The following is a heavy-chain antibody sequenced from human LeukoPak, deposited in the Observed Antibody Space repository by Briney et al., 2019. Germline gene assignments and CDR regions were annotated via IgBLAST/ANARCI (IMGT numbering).Heavy chain of an antibody. D-gene: IGHD4-11*01. J-gene: IGHJ4*02. Sequence: PGGSLRLSCAASGFTFSSYAVSWVRQAPGKGLEWVSAISGSGGSTYYADSVKGRFTISRDNSKNTLYLQMNSLRAEDTAVYYCAKFLSFRTTTRDYFDYWGQGTLVTVSS. CDR3: AKFLSFRTTTRDYFDY. CDR2: ISGSGGST. CDR1: GFTFSSYA. V-gene: IGHV3-23*01.